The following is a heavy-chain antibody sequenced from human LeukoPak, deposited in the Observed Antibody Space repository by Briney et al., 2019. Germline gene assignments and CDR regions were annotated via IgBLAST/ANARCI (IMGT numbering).Heavy chain of an antibody. V-gene: IGHV4-4*07. CDR2: IYTSGST. J-gene: IGHJ4*02. CDR1: GGSFSDSY. D-gene: IGHD3-22*01. CDR3: AREIDPIYDSSGYYNYYFDY. Sequence: SETLSLTCAVYGGSFSDSYWSWIRQPAGKGLEWIGRIYTSGSTNYNPSLKSRVTMSVDTSKNQFSLKLSSVTAADTAVYYCAREIDPIYDSSGYYNYYFDYWGQGTLVTVSS.